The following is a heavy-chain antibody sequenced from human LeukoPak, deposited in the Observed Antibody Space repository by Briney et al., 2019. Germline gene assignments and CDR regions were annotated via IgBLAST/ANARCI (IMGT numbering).Heavy chain of an antibody. D-gene: IGHD2-15*01. Sequence: PSETLSLTCTVSGGSISSYYWSWIRQPPGKGLEWIGYIYYSGSTNYNPSLKSRVTISVDTSKNQFSLKLSSVTAADTAVYYCARESGTSGGYFDYWGQGTLVTVSS. V-gene: IGHV4-59*01. CDR2: IYYSGST. J-gene: IGHJ4*02. CDR3: ARESGTSGGYFDY. CDR1: GGSISSYY.